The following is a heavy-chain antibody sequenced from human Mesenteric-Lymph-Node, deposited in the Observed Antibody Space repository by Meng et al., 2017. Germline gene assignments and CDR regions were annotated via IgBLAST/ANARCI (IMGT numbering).Heavy chain of an antibody. Sequence: GGSLRLSCAASGFTFSSYAMHWVRQAPGKGLEWVAVISYDGSNKYYADSVKGRFTISRDNSKNTLYLQMNSLRAEDTALYYCAKDMIQQQLPGGDYYYYGMDVWGQGTTVTVSS. CDR1: GFTFSSYA. CDR2: ISYDGSNK. V-gene: IGHV3-30*01. CDR3: AKDMIQQQLPGGDYYYYGMDV. J-gene: IGHJ6*02. D-gene: IGHD6-13*01.